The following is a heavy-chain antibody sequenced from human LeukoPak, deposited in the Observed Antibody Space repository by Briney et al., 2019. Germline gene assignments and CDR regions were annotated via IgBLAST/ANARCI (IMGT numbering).Heavy chain of an antibody. Sequence: PSETLSLTCTVSGGSISSYYWSWIRQPPGKGLEWIGYIYYSGSTNYNPSLKSRVTISVDTSKNQFSLKLSSVTAADTAVYYCARQGGTSWNLDYWGQGTLVTVSS. CDR2: IYYSGST. CDR1: GGSISSYY. V-gene: IGHV4-59*08. CDR3: ARQGGTSWNLDY. D-gene: IGHD2-2*01. J-gene: IGHJ4*02.